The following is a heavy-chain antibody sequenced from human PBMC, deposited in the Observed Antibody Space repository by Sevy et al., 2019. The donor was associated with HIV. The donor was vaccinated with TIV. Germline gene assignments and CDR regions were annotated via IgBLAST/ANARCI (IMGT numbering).Heavy chain of an antibody. CDR1: GYTFTDYY. V-gene: IGHV1-2*02. CDR2: INPNSGGT. J-gene: IGHJ3*02. D-gene: IGHD3-3*02. CDR3: ASSISAGNPDAFDI. Sequence: ASVKVSCKASGYTFTDYYMHWVRQAAGQGLEWMGWINPNSGGTNYAQKFQGRVTMTRDTSISTAYMEVSRLRSDDTAVYYCASSISAGNPDAFDIWGQGTMVTVSS.